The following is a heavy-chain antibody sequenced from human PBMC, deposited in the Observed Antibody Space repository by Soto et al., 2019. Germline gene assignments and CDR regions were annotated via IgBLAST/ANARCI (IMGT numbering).Heavy chain of an antibody. CDR1: GFSLSTSGVG. CDR3: AHRRIGVSQWNYGDFDD. CDR2: IYWDDDK. J-gene: IGHJ4*02. D-gene: IGHD3-3*01. Sequence: SGPTLVNPTQTLTLTCTFSGFSLSTSGVGVGWIRQPPGKALEGLVIIYWDDDKRYSPSLRSRLTISKDTSKNQVVLIMTNVDPEDTATYFCAHRRIGVSQWNYGDFDDWGQGILVTVSS. V-gene: IGHV2-5*02.